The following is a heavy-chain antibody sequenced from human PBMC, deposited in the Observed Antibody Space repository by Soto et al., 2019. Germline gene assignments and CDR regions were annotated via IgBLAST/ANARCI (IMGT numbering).Heavy chain of an antibody. CDR3: ARGYTGYCSGGTCYWFDP. CDR1: GFSFSSYS. J-gene: IGHJ5*02. Sequence: EVQLVESGGGLVKPGGSLRLSCAASGFSFSSYSMNWVRQAPGKGLEWVSSISSSASHINYADSVKGRFTISRDNAKKSLYLQMNSRRAEDTAVYDCARGYTGYCSGGTCYWFDPWGQGTLVTVSS. D-gene: IGHD2-15*01. V-gene: IGHV3-21*01. CDR2: ISSSASHI.